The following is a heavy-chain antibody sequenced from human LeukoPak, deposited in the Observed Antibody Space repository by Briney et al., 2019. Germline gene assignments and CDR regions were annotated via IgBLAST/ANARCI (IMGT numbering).Heavy chain of an antibody. J-gene: IGHJ4*02. CDR2: ISSSSSYI. CDR3: ARDRMGGTTDY. V-gene: IGHV3-21*01. CDR1: GFTFSSYS. D-gene: IGHD1-7*01. Sequence: GGSLRLSCAASGFTFSSYSMNWVRQAPGKGLEWVSSISSSSSYIYYADSVKGRFTISRDNAKNSLYLLMNSLRAEDTAVYYCARDRMGGTTDYWGQGTLVTVSS.